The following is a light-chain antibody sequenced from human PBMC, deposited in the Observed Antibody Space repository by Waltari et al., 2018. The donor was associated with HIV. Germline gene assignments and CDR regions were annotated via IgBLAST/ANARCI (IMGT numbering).Light chain of an antibody. CDR2: GAS. CDR1: QSVRSAS. V-gene: IGKV3-20*01. Sequence: PGERATLSCRASQSVRSASLAWYQQKPGQAPRLLIYGASSRATGIPDRFSGSGAVTDFILTISRLEPEDCAVYYCQQYAASPLTFGGGTKEEIK. J-gene: IGKJ4*01. CDR3: QQYAASPLT.